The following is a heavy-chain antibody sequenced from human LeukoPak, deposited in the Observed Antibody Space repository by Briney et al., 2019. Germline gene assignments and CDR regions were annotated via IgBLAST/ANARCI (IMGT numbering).Heavy chain of an antibody. V-gene: IGHV3-21*01. CDR1: GFTFSSYA. Sequence: GGSLRLSCAASGFTFSSYAMHWVRQAPGKGLEWVSSISSSSSYIYYADSVKGRFTISRDNAKNSLYLQMNSLRAEDTAVYYCAREEGYIAVAGTGVGYWGQGTLVTVSS. J-gene: IGHJ4*02. D-gene: IGHD6-19*01. CDR3: AREEGYIAVAGTGVGY. CDR2: ISSSSSYI.